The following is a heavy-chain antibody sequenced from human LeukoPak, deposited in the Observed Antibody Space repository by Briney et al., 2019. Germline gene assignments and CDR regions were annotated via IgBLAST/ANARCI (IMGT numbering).Heavy chain of an antibody. V-gene: IGHV3-23*01. J-gene: IGHJ4*02. CDR2: ISGSGGST. CDR3: AKASDYGDYRVFDY. D-gene: IGHD4-17*01. Sequence: GGSLRLSCAASGFTFDDYGMSWVRQAPGKGLEWVSGISGSGGSTDYADSVKGRFTISRDNSKNTLYLQMNSLRAEDTAVYYCAKASDYGDYRVFDYWGQGTLVTVSS. CDR1: GFTFDDYG.